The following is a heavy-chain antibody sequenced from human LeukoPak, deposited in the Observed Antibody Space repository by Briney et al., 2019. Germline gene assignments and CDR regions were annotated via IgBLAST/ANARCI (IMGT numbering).Heavy chain of an antibody. V-gene: IGHV3-49*04. Sequence: GRSPRPSRTASTFTPSVYAMSSVPQAPGKGLEWVGFIRSKAFGGTSEYAASVKGRFTISRDDSKSIAYLQMNSLKTEDTAVYYCTRAPYSNYVNLDYWGQGTLVTVSS. D-gene: IGHD4-11*01. CDR1: TFTPSVYA. J-gene: IGHJ4*02. CDR2: IRSKAFGGTS. CDR3: TRAPYSNYVNLDY.